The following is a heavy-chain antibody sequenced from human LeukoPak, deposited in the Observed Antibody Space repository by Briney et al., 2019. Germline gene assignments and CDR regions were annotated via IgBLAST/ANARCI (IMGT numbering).Heavy chain of an antibody. CDR1: GFTFSSYS. V-gene: IGHV3-21*01. D-gene: IGHD3-9*01. CDR2: ISSSSRYI. CDR3: ARDITSRDYDILTGYFNGVAFDI. Sequence: RGSLRLSCAASGFTFSSYSMNWVRQAPGKGLEWVSSISSSSRYIYYADSVKGRFTISRDNAKNSLYLQMNSPRAEDTAVYYCARDITSRDYDILTGYFNGVAFDIWGQGTMVTVSS. J-gene: IGHJ3*02.